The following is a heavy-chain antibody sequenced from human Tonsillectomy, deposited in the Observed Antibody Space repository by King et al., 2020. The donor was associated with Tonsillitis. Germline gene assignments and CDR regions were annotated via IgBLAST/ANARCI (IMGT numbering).Heavy chain of an antibody. CDR2: IDPSDSYT. J-gene: IGHJ4*02. V-gene: IGHV5-10-1*03. D-gene: IGHD1-14*01. CDR1: GYSFTRYW. Sequence: VQLVESGAEVKKPGESLRVSCKGSGYSFTRYWITWVRQMPGKGLEWMGKIDPSDSYTIYSPSFQGHVIISADKSISTAYLQWSSLKASDTAMYYCARRSGSGTVDYWGQGTLVTVSS. CDR3: ARRSGSGTVDY.